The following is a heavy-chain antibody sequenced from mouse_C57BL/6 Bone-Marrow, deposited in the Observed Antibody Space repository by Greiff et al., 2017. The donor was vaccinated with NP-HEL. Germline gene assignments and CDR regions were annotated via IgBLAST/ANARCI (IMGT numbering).Heavy chain of an antibody. D-gene: IGHD2-5*01. CDR1: GYTFTSYW. V-gene: IGHV1-69*01. Sequence: QVQLQQPGAELVMPGASVKLSCKASGYTFTSYWMHWVKQRPGQGLEWIGEIDPSDSYSNYNQKFKGTFPLTVDKSSSTAYMQLSSLTSEDSAVYYCARSDYSNYGGFAYWGQGTLVTVSA. CDR2: IDPSDSYS. CDR3: ARSDYSNYGGFAY. J-gene: IGHJ3*01.